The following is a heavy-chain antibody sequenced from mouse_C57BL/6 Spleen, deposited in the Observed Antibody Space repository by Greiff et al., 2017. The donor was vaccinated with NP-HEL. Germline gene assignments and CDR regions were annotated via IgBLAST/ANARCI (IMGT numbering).Heavy chain of an antibody. J-gene: IGHJ1*03. V-gene: IGHV1-69*01. Sequence: VQLQQSGAELVMPGASVKLSCKASGYTFTSYWMHWVKQRPGQGLEWIGEIDPSDSYTNYNQKFKGKSTLTVDKSSSTAYMQLSSLTSEDSAVYYCARSSRYFDVWGTGTTVTVSS. CDR1: GYTFTSYW. CDR3: ARSSRYFDV. CDR2: IDPSDSYT.